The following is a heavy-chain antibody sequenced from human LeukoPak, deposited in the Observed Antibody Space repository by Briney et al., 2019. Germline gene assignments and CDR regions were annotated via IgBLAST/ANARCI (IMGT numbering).Heavy chain of an antibody. CDR3: ARLPPQLWFDP. V-gene: IGHV4-39*01. Sequence: PSETLSLTCTVSGGSISSSSYYWGWIRQPPGKGLEWIGSIYYSGITYYNPSLKSRVTISVDTSKNQFSLKLSSVTAADTAVYYCARLPPQLWFDPWGQGTLVTVSS. D-gene: IGHD1-1*01. J-gene: IGHJ5*02. CDR1: GGSISSSSYY. CDR2: IYYSGIT.